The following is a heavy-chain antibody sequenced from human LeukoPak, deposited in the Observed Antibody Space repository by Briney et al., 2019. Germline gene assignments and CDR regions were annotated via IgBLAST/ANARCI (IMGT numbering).Heavy chain of an antibody. D-gene: IGHD2-21*01. J-gene: IGHJ1*01. CDR1: GHTFTSYG. Sequence: ASVKVSCKASGHTFTSYGISWVRQAPGQGLEWMGWISAYNGNTNYAQKLQGRVTMTTDTSTSTAYMELRSLRSDDTAVYYCARAPRGAYCGGDCGSQHWGQGTLVTVSS. CDR3: ARAPRGAYCGGDCGSQH. CDR2: ISAYNGNT. V-gene: IGHV1-18*01.